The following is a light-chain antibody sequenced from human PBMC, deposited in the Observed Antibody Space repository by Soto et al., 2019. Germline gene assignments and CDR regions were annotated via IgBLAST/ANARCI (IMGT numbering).Light chain of an antibody. CDR1: SSDVGGYNY. Sequence: QSVLTQPASVSGSPGQSITISCTGTSSDVGGYNYVSWYQQHPGKAPKLMIYDVSNRPSGVSNRFSGSKSGNTASLTISGLQAEDEADYSCSSYTSSSTLYVLGTGTKLTVL. CDR2: DVS. J-gene: IGLJ1*01. V-gene: IGLV2-14*01. CDR3: SSYTSSSTLYV.